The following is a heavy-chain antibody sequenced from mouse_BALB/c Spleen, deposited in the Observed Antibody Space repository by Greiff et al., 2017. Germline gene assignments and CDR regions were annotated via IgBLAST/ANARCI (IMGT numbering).Heavy chain of an antibody. CDR1: GYTFTSYW. D-gene: IGHD1-1*01. CDR2: INPSTGYT. Sequence: VQLQQSGAELAKPGASVKMSCKASGYTFTSYWMHWVIQRPGQGLEWIGYINPSTGYTEYNQKFKDKATLTADKSSSTAYMQLSSLTSEDSAVYYCERARCYGSSYQFAYWGQGTLVTVSA. V-gene: IGHV1-7*01. CDR3: ERARCYGSSYQFAY. J-gene: IGHJ3*01.